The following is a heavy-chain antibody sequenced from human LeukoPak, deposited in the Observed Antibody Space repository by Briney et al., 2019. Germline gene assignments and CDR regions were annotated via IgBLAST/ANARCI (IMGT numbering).Heavy chain of an antibody. CDR1: GYTFTSYG. D-gene: IGHD3-10*01. V-gene: IGHV1-18*01. CDR2: ISAYNGNT. CDR3: ATSGAATLSMVRGPNNWFDP. Sequence: ASVKVSCKASGYTFTSYGIIWVRQAPGQGLEWMGWISAYNGNTNYAQKLQGRVTMTTDTSTSTAYMELRSLRSDDTAVYYCATSGAATLSMVRGPNNWFDPWGQGTLVTVSS. J-gene: IGHJ5*02.